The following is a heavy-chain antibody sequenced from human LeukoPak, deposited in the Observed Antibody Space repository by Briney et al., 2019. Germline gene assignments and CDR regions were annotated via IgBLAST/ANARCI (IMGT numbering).Heavy chain of an antibody. D-gene: IGHD5-12*01. Sequence: GGSLRLSCAASGLTFSNYWMSWVRQAPGKGLEWVANIKQDGSEKYYVDSVKGRFTISRDNAKNSLYLQMNSLRAEDTAVYYCARGGKFIVATIGFDYWGQGTLVTVSS. CDR1: GLTFSNYW. CDR2: IKQDGSEK. CDR3: ARGGKFIVATIGFDY. V-gene: IGHV3-7*01. J-gene: IGHJ4*02.